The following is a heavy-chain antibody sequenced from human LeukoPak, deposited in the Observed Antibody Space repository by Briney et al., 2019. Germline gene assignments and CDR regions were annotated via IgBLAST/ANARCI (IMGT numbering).Heavy chain of an antibody. CDR1: GGSISSSSYY. CDR3: ARGKITIFGVVTSLRPFDY. J-gene: IGHJ4*02. D-gene: IGHD3-3*01. Sequence: PSETLSLTCTVSGGSISSSSYYWGWIRQPPGKGLEWIGEINHSGSTNYNPSLKSRVTISVDTSKNQFSLKLSSVTAADTAVYYCARGKITIFGVVTSLRPFDYWGQGTLVTVSS. CDR2: INHSGST. V-gene: IGHV4-39*07.